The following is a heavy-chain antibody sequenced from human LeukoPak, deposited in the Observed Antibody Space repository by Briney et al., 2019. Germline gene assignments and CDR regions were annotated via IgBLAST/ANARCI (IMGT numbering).Heavy chain of an antibody. V-gene: IGHV3-33*01. CDR2: IWYDGSNK. Sequence: GGSLRLSCAASGFTFSSYGMHWVRQAPGKGLEWVAVIWYDGSNKYYADSVKGRFTISRDNSKNTLYLQMNSLRAEDTAVYYCARGTMVRGVIANDAFGIWGQGTMVTVSS. CDR1: GFTFSSYG. D-gene: IGHD3-10*01. J-gene: IGHJ3*02. CDR3: ARGTMVRGVIANDAFGI.